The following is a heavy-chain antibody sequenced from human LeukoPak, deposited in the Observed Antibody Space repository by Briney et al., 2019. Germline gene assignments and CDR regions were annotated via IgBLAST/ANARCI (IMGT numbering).Heavy chain of an antibody. Sequence: ASVKVSCKASGYTFYNYAIHWLRQAPGQGLEWMGWINTRTGDTEYSQKFQGRVTMTRDMSTSTVYMELSSLRSEDTAVYYCARAKETYDYGDYGYTLDYWGQGTLVTVSS. CDR1: GYTFYNYA. D-gene: IGHD4-17*01. CDR2: INTRTGDT. V-gene: IGHV1-3*04. J-gene: IGHJ4*02. CDR3: ARAKETYDYGDYGYTLDY.